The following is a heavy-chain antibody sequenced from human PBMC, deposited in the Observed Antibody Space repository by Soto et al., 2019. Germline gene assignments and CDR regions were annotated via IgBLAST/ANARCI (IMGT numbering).Heavy chain of an antibody. D-gene: IGHD5-12*01. V-gene: IGHV1-69*13. Sequence: ASVKVSCKASGGAFSSYAISWVRQAPGQGLEWMGGIIPIFGTANYAQKFQGRVTITADESTSTAYMELSSLRSEDTAVYYCARDRNIVATIYNYYGMDVWGQGTTVTVSS. J-gene: IGHJ6*02. CDR1: GGAFSSYA. CDR3: ARDRNIVATIYNYYGMDV. CDR2: IIPIFGTA.